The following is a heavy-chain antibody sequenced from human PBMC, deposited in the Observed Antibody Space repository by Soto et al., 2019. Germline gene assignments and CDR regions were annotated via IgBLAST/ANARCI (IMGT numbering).Heavy chain of an antibody. V-gene: IGHV1-69*02. J-gene: IGHJ4*02. CDR2: IIPILGIA. D-gene: IGHD3-10*01. CDR3: ARAHYYGSGSYFDY. CDR1: GGTFSSYT. Sequence: QVQLVQSGAEVKKPGSSVKVSCKASGGTFSSYTISWVRQAPGQGLEWMGRIIPILGIANYAQKFQGRVTITADKSTSTAYMELNSLRSEDTAVYYCARAHYYGSGSYFDYWGQGTLVTVSS.